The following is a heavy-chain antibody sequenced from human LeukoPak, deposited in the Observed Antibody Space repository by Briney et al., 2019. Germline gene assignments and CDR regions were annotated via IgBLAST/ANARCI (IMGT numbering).Heavy chain of an antibody. CDR1: GGSFSGYY. J-gene: IGHJ6*03. Sequence: PSETLSLTCAVYGGSFSGYYWSWIRQPPGKGLEWIGEINHSGSTNYNPSLKSRVTISVDTSKNQFSLKLSSVTAADTAGYYCARRPIERSSGWPKYYYYYYMDVWGKGTTVTVSS. CDR3: ARRPIERSSGWPKYYYYYYMDV. V-gene: IGHV4-34*01. CDR2: INHSGST. D-gene: IGHD6-25*01.